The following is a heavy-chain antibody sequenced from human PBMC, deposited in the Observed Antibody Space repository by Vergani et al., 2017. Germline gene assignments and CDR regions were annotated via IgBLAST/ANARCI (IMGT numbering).Heavy chain of an antibody. D-gene: IGHD3-9*01. J-gene: IGHJ6*02. V-gene: IGHV4-38-2*01. CDR1: GFSIDNGYY. Sequence: QVQLQESGPGLVKPSENLSLTCAVSGFSIDNGYYWDWIRQPPGKGLEWIGSIYRTGRTHFNPSLNSRVTMSVDTSKNQFSLKLRSVTAADTAVYFCARVMDRDEASTGYRLEGMDIWGQGTTVTISS. CDR2: IYRTGRT. CDR3: ARVMDRDEASTGYRLEGMDI.